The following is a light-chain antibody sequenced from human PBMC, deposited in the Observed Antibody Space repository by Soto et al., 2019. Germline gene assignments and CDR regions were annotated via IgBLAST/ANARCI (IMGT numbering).Light chain of an antibody. Sequence: EIVLTQSPGTLSLSPGERATLSCRASQSVSSSYLAWYPQKPGQAPRLLIYGASIMAPVIPDRFSGSGSWTDFTLTIRSLPPDDFDTYYCQPWTDYSWTFGQGTKVEVK. CDR2: GAS. CDR1: QSVSSSY. V-gene: IGKV3-20*01. CDR3: QPWTDYSWT. J-gene: IGKJ1*01.